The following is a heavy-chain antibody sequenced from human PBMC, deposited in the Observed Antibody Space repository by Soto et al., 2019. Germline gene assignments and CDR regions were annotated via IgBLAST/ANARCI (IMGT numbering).Heavy chain of an antibody. V-gene: IGHV3-21*01. CDR2: ISSGSSNI. CDR1: GFAFSSYN. J-gene: IGHJ4*02. CDR3: ASATVVAGTFDF. D-gene: IGHD2-15*01. Sequence: EVQLVESGGGLVKPGGSLTLSCAGSGFAFSSYNMNWVRQPPGKGLEWVASISSGSSNIYYADSVKGRFTISRDNAKDSLYLQMDSLRAEDSAVYYCASATVVAGTFDFWGQGTLLTVSS.